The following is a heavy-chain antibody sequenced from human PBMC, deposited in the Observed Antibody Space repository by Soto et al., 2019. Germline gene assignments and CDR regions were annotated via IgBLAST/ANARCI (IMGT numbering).Heavy chain of an antibody. CDR2: IRSEAYGGTT. CDR1: GFTFGDYA. CDR3: TKYTYTSRYAYYGMDV. V-gene: IGHV3-49*03. Sequence: LRLSCPTSGFTFGDYAMSWSRQAPGKGLEWVGVIRSEAYGGTTDYAASVKGRFTISRDDSKSIAYLQMNSLKSEDTGVYYCTKYTYTSRYAYYGMDVWGHGTTVTVSS. J-gene: IGHJ6*02. D-gene: IGHD6-13*01.